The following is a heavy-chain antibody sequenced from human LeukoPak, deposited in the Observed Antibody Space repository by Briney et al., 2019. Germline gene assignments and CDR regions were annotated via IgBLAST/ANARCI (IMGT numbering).Heavy chain of an antibody. J-gene: IGHJ6*02. D-gene: IGHD6-19*01. CDR3: NRDLPAGITVAGSYYYYGMDV. Sequence: GGSLRLSCTASGFTFGDYAMSWFRQAPGKGLEWVGFIRSKAYGGTTEYAASVKGRFTISRDDSKSIAYMQMNSLKTEDKAVYYCNRDLPAGITVAGSYYYYGMDVWGQGTTVTVSS. CDR1: GFTFGDYA. V-gene: IGHV3-49*03. CDR2: IRSKAYGGTT.